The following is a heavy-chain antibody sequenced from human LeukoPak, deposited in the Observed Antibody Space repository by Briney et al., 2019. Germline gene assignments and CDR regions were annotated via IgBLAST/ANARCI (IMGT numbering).Heavy chain of an antibody. Sequence: SVKVSGKATGFTFTSSAMQWVRQARGQRLEWIGWIVVGSGNTNYAQKFQERVTITRDMSTSTAYMELSRLRSDDTAVYYCASVGRYGDFFDDWGQGTLVTVSS. J-gene: IGHJ4*02. CDR2: IVVGSGNT. CDR1: GFTFTSSA. V-gene: IGHV1-58*02. CDR3: ASVGRYGDFFDD. D-gene: IGHD4-17*01.